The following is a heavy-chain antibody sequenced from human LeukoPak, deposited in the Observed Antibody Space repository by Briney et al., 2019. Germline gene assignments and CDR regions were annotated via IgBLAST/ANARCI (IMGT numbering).Heavy chain of an antibody. CDR2: INSGGST. CDR1: GFTFSSYW. CDR3: AKTPKTGSFDY. D-gene: IGHD7-27*01. Sequence: GGSLRLSCAASGFTFSSYWMHWVRQAPGKGLVWVSRINSGGSTYYADSVKGRFTISRDNSKNTLYPQMNSLRAEDTAVYFCAKTPKTGSFDYWGQGTLVTVSS. V-gene: IGHV3-74*01. J-gene: IGHJ4*02.